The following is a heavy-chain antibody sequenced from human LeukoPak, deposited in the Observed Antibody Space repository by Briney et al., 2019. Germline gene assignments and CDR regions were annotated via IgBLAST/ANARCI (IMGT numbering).Heavy chain of an antibody. CDR1: GFTFGDYA. CDR3: TSPPLLRFLEWLPYYLDY. CDR2: IRSKAYGGTT. V-gene: IGHV3-49*04. J-gene: IGHJ4*02. D-gene: IGHD3-3*01. Sequence: GGSLRLSCTASGFTFGDYAMSWVRQAPGKGLEWVGFIRSKAYGGTTEYAASVKGRFTISRDDSKSIAYLQMNSLKTEDTAVYYCTSPPLLRFLEWLPYYLDYWGQGTLVTVSS.